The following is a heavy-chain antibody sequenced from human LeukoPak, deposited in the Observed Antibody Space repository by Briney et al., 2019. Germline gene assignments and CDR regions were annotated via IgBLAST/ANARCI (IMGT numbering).Heavy chain of an antibody. D-gene: IGHD3-22*01. Sequence: SETLSLTCTVSSVSISSSDNYWGWIRHPPGKGLEWIGNFYYSRNTYYNPSLKSRVSISVDTSKNQLSLTLTSVSAADTAVYYCARHPHYYYDNSARWGQGTLVTVSS. J-gene: IGHJ4*02. CDR1: SVSISSSDNY. V-gene: IGHV4-39*01. CDR2: FYYSRNT. CDR3: ARHPHYYYDNSAR.